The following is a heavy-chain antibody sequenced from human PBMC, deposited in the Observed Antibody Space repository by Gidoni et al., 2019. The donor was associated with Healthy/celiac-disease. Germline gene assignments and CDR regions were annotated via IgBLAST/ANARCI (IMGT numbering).Heavy chain of an antibody. D-gene: IGHD1-20*01. J-gene: IGHJ4*02. Sequence: QVQLQQWGAGLLKPSEALSLTCAVYGGSFSGYSWSWIRQPPGKGMEWIGEINHSGSTNYNTSLKSRVTISVDTSKNQFSLKLSAVTAADTAVYYCARHNWTVDYWGQGTPVTVSS. CDR3: ARHNWTVDY. V-gene: IGHV4-34*01. CDR1: GGSFSGYS. CDR2: INHSGST.